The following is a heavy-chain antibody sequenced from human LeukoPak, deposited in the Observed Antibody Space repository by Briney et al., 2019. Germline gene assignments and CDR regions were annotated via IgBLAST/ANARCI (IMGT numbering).Heavy chain of an antibody. CDR3: ARGLPKNSYGYYFDY. CDR1: GGSFSGYY. D-gene: IGHD5-18*01. CDR2: INHSGST. Sequence: PSETLSLTCAVYGGSFSGYYWSWIRQPPGKGLEWIGEINHSGSTNYNPSLKSRVTISVDTSKNQFSLKLSSVTAADTAVYYCARGLPKNSYGYYFDYWGQGTLVTVSS. J-gene: IGHJ4*02. V-gene: IGHV4-34*01.